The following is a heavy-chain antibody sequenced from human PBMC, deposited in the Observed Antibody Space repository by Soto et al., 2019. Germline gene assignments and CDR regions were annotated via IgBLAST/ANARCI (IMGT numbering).Heavy chain of an antibody. CDR3: AKDLWDGSSWYATYDAFDI. V-gene: IGHV4-39*02. D-gene: IGHD6-13*01. Sequence: PSETLSLTCTVSGGSISSSSYYWGWIRQPPGKGLEWIGSIYYSGSTYYNPSLKSRVTISVDTSKNQFSLKLSSVTAADTAVYYCAKDLWDGSSWYATYDAFDIWGQGTMVTVSS. CDR2: IYYSGST. CDR1: GGSISSSSYY. J-gene: IGHJ3*02.